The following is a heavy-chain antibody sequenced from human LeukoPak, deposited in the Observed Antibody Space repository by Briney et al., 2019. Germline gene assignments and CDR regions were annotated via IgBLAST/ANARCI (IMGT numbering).Heavy chain of an antibody. CDR3: ARDLEMATTLYWYFDL. D-gene: IGHD5-24*01. Sequence: SVKVSCKASGGSFNNYAISWARQAPGQGLEWMGRIIPIFGIANSAQKFQGGVTITADKSTNTAYMELSSLRSEDTAVYYCARDLEMATTLYWYFDLWGRGTLVTVSS. V-gene: IGHV1-69*04. J-gene: IGHJ2*01. CDR1: GGSFNNYA. CDR2: IIPIFGIA.